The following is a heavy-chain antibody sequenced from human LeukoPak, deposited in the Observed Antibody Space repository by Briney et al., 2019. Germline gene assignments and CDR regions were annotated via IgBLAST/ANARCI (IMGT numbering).Heavy chain of an antibody. Sequence: GGSLRLSCAASGFTFSSYSMNWVRQAPGKGLEWVSSISSSSSYIYYADSVKGRFTISRDNAKNSLYLQMNSLRAEDTAVYYCARDDRLVAAAGNYMDVWGKGTTVTVSS. CDR2: ISSSSSYI. CDR1: GFTFSSYS. CDR3: ARDDRLVAAAGNYMDV. D-gene: IGHD6-13*01. V-gene: IGHV3-21*01. J-gene: IGHJ6*03.